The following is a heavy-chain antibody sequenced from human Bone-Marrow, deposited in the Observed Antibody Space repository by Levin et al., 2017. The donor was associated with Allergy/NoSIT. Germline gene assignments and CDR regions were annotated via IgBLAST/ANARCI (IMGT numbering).Heavy chain of an antibody. V-gene: IGHV3-15*01. D-gene: IGHD3-10*01. J-gene: IGHJ4*02. CDR3: TDGYHYSSGSTDS. CDR2: IKSKTDGGTT. Sequence: GGSLRLSCAASGFTFTDAWMRWVRQAPGKGLEWVGRIKSKTDGGTTDYAAPVKGRFTISRDDSKNTLYLQMNSLKIEDTAVYYCTDGYHYSSGSTDSWGQGTLVTVSS. CDR1: GFTFTDAW.